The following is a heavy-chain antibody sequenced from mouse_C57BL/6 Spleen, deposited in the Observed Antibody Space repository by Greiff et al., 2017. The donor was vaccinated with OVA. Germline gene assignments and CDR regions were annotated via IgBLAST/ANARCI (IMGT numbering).Heavy chain of an antibody. CDR3: ARRVPYGSSYGWYFDV. D-gene: IGHD1-1*01. Sequence: VQLQQSGAELMKPGASVKLSCKATGYTFTGYWIEWVKQRPGHGLEWIGEILPGSGSTNYNEKFKGKATFTADTSSNTAYMQLSSLTTEDSAIYYCARRVPYGSSYGWYFDVWGTGTTVTVSS. CDR1: GYTFTGYW. CDR2: ILPGSGST. J-gene: IGHJ1*03. V-gene: IGHV1-9*01.